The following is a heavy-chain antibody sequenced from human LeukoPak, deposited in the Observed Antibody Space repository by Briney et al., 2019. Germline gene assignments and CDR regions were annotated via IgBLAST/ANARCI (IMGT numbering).Heavy chain of an antibody. CDR3: ASQMYYNDSSGYYPWGY. J-gene: IGHJ4*02. CDR1: GYSFTNYL. D-gene: IGHD3-22*01. V-gene: IGHV5-51*01. Sequence: GESLKISFKASGYSFTNYLIAWVRQMPGKGLEWMAIIYPGDSDTRYSPSFQGQVTISADTSITTAYLHWSSLKASDSAMYYCASQMYYNDSSGYYPWGYWGQGTLVTVSS. CDR2: IYPGDSDT.